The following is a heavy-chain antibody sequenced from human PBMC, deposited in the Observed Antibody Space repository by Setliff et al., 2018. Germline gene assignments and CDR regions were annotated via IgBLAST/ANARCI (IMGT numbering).Heavy chain of an antibody. J-gene: IGHJ4*02. D-gene: IGHD3-22*01. CDR1: GYTFTSYA. CDR2: INAGNGNT. Sequence: ASVKVSCKASGYTFTSYAMHWVRQAPGQRLEWMGWINAGNGNTKYAQKCQGRVTITRDTSASTAYMELSSLRSEDTAVYYCARSDYCDSSGYYWPFDYWGQGTLVTVSS. CDR3: ARSDYCDSSGYYWPFDY. V-gene: IGHV1-3*01.